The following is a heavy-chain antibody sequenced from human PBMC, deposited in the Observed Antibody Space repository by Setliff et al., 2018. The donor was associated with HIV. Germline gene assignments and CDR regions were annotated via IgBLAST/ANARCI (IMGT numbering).Heavy chain of an antibody. CDR1: GGTFSNYM. D-gene: IGHD6-13*01. Sequence: GASVKVSCKASGGTFSNYMIIWVRQAPGQGLEWVGVITPIGTTNFAQTFEGRVTITADESTSTVHMEVTRLTSDDTAMYYCARGQSNSWYVKVPYYMDVWGKGTTVTVSS. J-gene: IGHJ6*03. CDR2: ITPIGTT. V-gene: IGHV1-69*13. CDR3: ARGQSNSWYVKVPYYMDV.